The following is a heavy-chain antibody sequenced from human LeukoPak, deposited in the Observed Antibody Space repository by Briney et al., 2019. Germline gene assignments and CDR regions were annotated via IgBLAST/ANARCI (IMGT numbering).Heavy chain of an antibody. D-gene: IGHD3-3*01. V-gene: IGHV3-48*03. CDR2: ISSSGSTI. Sequence: PGGSLRLSCAASGFTFSSYEMNWVRQAPGKGLERVSYISSSGSTIYYADSVKGRFTISRDNAKNSLYLQMNSLRAEDTAVYYCARAAQLDFWAHGMDVWGQGTTVTVSS. CDR1: GFTFSSYE. CDR3: ARAAQLDFWAHGMDV. J-gene: IGHJ6*02.